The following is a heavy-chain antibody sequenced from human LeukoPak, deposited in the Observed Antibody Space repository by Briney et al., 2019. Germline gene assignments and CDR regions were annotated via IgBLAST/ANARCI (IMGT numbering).Heavy chain of an antibody. CDR3: ARDYFRPQQKSINLAY. Sequence: GASVNVSYKPSGYTFTSYVIIAVGQAPGQGREGMGWISAYNGNTNYAQTLQGTVTMTTDTSTRTAYMEMRRLRSDDTAVYYCARDYFRPQQKSINLAYWGQGPLVTASP. CDR1: GYTFTSYV. D-gene: IGHD3-9*01. J-gene: IGHJ4*02. V-gene: IGHV1-18*01. CDR2: ISAYNGNT.